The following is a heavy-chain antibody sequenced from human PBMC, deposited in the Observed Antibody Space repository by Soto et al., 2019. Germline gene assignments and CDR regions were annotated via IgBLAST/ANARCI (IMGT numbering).Heavy chain of an antibody. Sequence: ASVKVSCKASGYTFTGYYMHWVRQAPGQGLESMGWINPNSGGTNYAQKFQGWVTMTRDTSISTAYMELSRLRSDDTAVYYCAREGFCGGDCYSYYYYGMDVWGQGTTVTVSS. CDR2: INPNSGGT. J-gene: IGHJ6*02. CDR1: GYTFTGYY. V-gene: IGHV1-2*04. CDR3: AREGFCGGDCYSYYYYGMDV. D-gene: IGHD2-21*02.